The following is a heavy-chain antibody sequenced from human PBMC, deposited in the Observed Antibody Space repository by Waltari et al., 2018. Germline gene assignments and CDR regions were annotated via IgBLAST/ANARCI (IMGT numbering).Heavy chain of an antibody. J-gene: IGHJ3*02. V-gene: IGHV4-30-2*01. Sequence: QLQLQESGSGLVKPSQTLHLPCAVSGGSISSGGHSWCWTRQPPGQGLEWIGYIYHSGSTYYNPSLKSRVTISVDRSKNQFSLKLSSVTAADTAVYYCARSGVLAYDSSGSYAFDIWGQGTMVTVSS. D-gene: IGHD3-22*01. CDR3: ARSGVLAYDSSGSYAFDI. CDR1: GGSISSGGHS. CDR2: IYHSGST.